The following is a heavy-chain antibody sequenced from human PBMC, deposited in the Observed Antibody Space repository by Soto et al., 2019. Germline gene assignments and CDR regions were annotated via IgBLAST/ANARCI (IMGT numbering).Heavy chain of an antibody. V-gene: IGHV1-18*01. CDR3: AYWNAQKGWFDP. D-gene: IGHD1-1*01. Sequence: QVQLVQSGAEVKKPGASVKVSCKASGYTFTSYGISWVRQAPGQGLEWMGWISAYNGNTNYAQKLQGRVTMTTDTSTSTAYRELRSLRSADTAVYYCAYWNAQKGWFDPWGQGTLVTVSS. J-gene: IGHJ5*02. CDR1: GYTFTSYG. CDR2: ISAYNGNT.